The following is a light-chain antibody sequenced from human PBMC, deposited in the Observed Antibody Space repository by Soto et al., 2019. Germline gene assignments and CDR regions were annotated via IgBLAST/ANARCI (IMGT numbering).Light chain of an antibody. CDR2: GAS. V-gene: IGKV3-20*01. Sequence: EIVLTQSPGTLSLSPGERATLSCRASQSVSSSYLAWYQQKPGQAPRLLIYGASSRATGIPDRFSGSGSGTDFTLTISRLEPEEFAVYYCQQYCSALYTFGQGTKLEIK. CDR1: QSVSSSY. J-gene: IGKJ2*01. CDR3: QQYCSALYT.